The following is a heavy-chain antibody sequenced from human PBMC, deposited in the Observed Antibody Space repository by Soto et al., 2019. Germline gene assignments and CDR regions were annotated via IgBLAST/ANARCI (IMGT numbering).Heavy chain of an antibody. CDR3: ARGSGIVALPGELEEVKHDF. V-gene: IGHV4-34*01. Sequence: PSETLALTCAVYGQSFSGHSWAWIRQPPGKGLEWIGEINESGSTYYNPSLKSRVTISTDTSKNQFSLKLSSVSAADTAAYFCARGSGIVALPGELEEVKHDFWGEGALVTVSS. CDR2: INESGST. J-gene: IGHJ4*02. CDR1: GQSFSGHS. D-gene: IGHD1-1*01.